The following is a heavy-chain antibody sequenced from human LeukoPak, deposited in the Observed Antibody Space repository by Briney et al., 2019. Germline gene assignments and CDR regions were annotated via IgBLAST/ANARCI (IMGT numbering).Heavy chain of an antibody. J-gene: IGHJ3*02. Sequence: PGRSLRLSCAASGFTFSSYGMHWVRQAPGKWREWVAVIWYDGSNKYYADSVKGRFTISRDNSKNTLYLQMNSLRAEDTAVYYCAKIAAAGINDAFDIWGQGTMVTVSS. CDR2: IWYDGSNK. V-gene: IGHV3-33*06. D-gene: IGHD6-13*01. CDR1: GFTFSSYG. CDR3: AKIAAAGINDAFDI.